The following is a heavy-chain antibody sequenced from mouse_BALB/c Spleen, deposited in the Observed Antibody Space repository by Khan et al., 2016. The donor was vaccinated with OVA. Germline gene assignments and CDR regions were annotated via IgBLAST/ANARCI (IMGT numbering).Heavy chain of an antibody. CDR2: IYPGSGNT. D-gene: IGHD2-3*01. Sequence: QVQLQQSGTELARPGASVKLSCKASGYTFTDFYITWVKQRTGQDLEWIGEIYPGSGNTYYNEKFKGKATLTADKSSNTAYMQLSSLTSEDSAVFFCARMDTTSLDFCGQGTSLTVSS. J-gene: IGHJ2*02. CDR3: ARMDTTSLDF. CDR1: GYTFTDFY. V-gene: IGHV1-77*01.